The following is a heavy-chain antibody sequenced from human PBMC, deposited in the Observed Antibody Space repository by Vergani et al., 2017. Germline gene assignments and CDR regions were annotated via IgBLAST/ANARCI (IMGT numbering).Heavy chain of an antibody. V-gene: IGHV3-33*01. J-gene: IGHJ6*03. D-gene: IGHD2-2*01. Sequence: QVQLVESGGGVVQPGRSLRLSCAASGFTFSSYGMHWVRQAPGKGLEWVAVIWYDGSNKYYADSVKGRFTISRDNSKNTLYLQMNSLRAEDTAVYYCARADIVVVPAGLSYMDVWGKGP. CDR3: ARADIVVVPAGLSYMDV. CDR1: GFTFSSYG. CDR2: IWYDGSNK.